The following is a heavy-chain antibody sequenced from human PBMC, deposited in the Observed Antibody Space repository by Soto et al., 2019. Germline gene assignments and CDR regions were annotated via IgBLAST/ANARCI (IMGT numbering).Heavy chain of an antibody. D-gene: IGHD3-22*01. Sequence: QLQLQESGSGLVKPSQTLSLNCAVSGGSISSGGYSWSWIRQPPGKGLEWIGYIYHSGSTYYNPSLKSRVTISVDRSKNQFSLKLSSVTAADTAVYYCARARHYYDSSGPDYWGQGTLVTVSS. J-gene: IGHJ4*02. V-gene: IGHV4-30-2*01. CDR2: IYHSGST. CDR1: GGSISSGGYS. CDR3: ARARHYYDSSGPDY.